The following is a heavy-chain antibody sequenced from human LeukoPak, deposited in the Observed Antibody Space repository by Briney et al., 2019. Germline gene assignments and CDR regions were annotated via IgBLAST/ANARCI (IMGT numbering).Heavy chain of an antibody. V-gene: IGHV3-66*02. Sequence: GGSLRLSCAASSFTVSSSYMSWVRQAPGKGLEWVSVLYSGGNTHYPDSVKDRFTISRDTFENTLYLQMNSLRAEDTAVYYCARARHDSSGYGSWGQGTLVTVSS. CDR3: ARARHDSSGYGS. CDR1: SFTVSSSY. J-gene: IGHJ5*02. D-gene: IGHD3-22*01. CDR2: LYSGGNT.